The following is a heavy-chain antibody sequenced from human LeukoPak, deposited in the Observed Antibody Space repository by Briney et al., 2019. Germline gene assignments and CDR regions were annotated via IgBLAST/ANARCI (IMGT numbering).Heavy chain of an antibody. D-gene: IGHD5-18*01. V-gene: IGHV4-34*01. CDR2: INHSGST. J-gene: IGHJ4*02. CDR3: ARGANSGPKWMQLGVGGYYFDY. Sequence: SETLSLTCAVYGGSFSGYYWSWIRQPPGKGLEWIGEINHSGSTNYNPSLKSRVTISVDTSKNQFSLKLSSVTAADTAVYYCARGANSGPKWMQLGVGGYYFDYWGQGTLVTVSS. CDR1: GGSFSGYY.